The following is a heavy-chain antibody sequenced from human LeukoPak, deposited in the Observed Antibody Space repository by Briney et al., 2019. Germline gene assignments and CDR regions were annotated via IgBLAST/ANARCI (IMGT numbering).Heavy chain of an antibody. J-gene: IGHJ4*02. Sequence: PSETLSLTCGVYGGSFSGYYWTWLRQPPGKGLEWVGEINHSGSTKYIPSLKSRVTMSLDTSKNHFSLKLTSVTAADTAVYYCAGGATPGVFWGQGTLVTVSS. D-gene: IGHD3-10*01. CDR1: GGSFSGYY. CDR2: INHSGST. V-gene: IGHV4-34*01. CDR3: AGGATPGVF.